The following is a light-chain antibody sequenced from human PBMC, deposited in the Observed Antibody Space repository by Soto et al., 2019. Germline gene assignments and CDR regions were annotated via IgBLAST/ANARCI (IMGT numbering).Light chain of an antibody. Sequence: QSVLTQPPSASGSPGQSVTLSCTGTSSDVGGYNYVSWYQQYPGRAPKLMIYEVTKRPSGVPDRFSDSKSGNTASLTVSGLPAEDEADYYCSSYAASNNFYFVFGGGTKLTVL. V-gene: IGLV2-8*01. CDR1: SSDVGGYNY. CDR3: SSYAASNNFYFV. CDR2: EVT. J-gene: IGLJ3*02.